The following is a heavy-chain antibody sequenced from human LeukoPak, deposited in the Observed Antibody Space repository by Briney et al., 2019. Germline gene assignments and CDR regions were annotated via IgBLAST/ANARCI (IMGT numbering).Heavy chain of an antibody. V-gene: IGHV1-24*01. Sequence: ASVKVSCKVSGYTLTELSMHWVRQAPGKGLEWMGGFDPEDGETIYAQKFQGRVTMTADTSTSTAYMELRSLRSDDTAVYYCARGTSFDYWGQGTLVTVSS. CDR3: ARGTSFDY. J-gene: IGHJ4*02. CDR2: FDPEDGET. CDR1: GYTLTELS. D-gene: IGHD2-2*01.